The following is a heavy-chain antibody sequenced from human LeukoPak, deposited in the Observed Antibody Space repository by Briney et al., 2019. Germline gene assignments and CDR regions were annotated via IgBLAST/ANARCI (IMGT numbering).Heavy chain of an antibody. CDR3: ARRYYDSSGYYYSH. V-gene: IGHV1-2*02. CDR2: INPNSGGT. Sequence: ASVKVFCKASGYTFTGYYMHWVRQAPGQGLEWMGWINPNSGGTNYAQKFQGRVTMTRDTSISTAYMELSGLRSDDTAVYYCARRYYDSSGYYYSHWGQGTLVTVSS. J-gene: IGHJ4*02. CDR1: GYTFTGYY. D-gene: IGHD3-22*01.